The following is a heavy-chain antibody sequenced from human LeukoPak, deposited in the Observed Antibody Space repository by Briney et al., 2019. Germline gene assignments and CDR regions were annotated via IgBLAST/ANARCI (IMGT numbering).Heavy chain of an antibody. CDR1: GFTFSSYD. Sequence: GRSLRLSCGASGFTFSSYDMHWVRQAPGKGLEWVAVISYDGSNKYYADSVKGRFTISRDNSTNTLYLQMNSLRAEDTAAYNCARAFPHDYGDYLAYWGQGTLVTVSS. V-gene: IGHV3-30*04. CDR3: ARAFPHDYGDYLAY. D-gene: IGHD4-17*01. J-gene: IGHJ4*02. CDR2: ISYDGSNK.